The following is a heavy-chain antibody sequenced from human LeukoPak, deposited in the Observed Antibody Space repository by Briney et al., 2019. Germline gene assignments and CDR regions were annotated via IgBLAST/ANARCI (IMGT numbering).Heavy chain of an antibody. CDR3: ARDHSSSHELDY. V-gene: IGHV1-69*13. J-gene: IGHJ4*02. D-gene: IGHD6-6*01. CDR2: NIPIFGTA. Sequence: SVKVSCKASGGTFSSYAISWVRQAPGQGLEWMGGNIPIFGTANYAQKFQGRVTITADESTSTAYMELSSLRSEDTAVYYCARDHSSSHELDYWGQGTLVTVSS. CDR1: GGTFSSYA.